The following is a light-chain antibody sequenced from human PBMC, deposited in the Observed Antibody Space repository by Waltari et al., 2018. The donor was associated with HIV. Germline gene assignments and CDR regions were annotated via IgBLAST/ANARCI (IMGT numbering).Light chain of an antibody. V-gene: IGKV2-28*01. J-gene: IGKJ2*01. CDR3: MQSLQTPRT. CDR2: LGS. CDR1: QNLLHSNGYNY. Sequence: DIVMTQSPLSLPVTPGEPASISCRSSQNLLHSNGYNYLDWFLQKPGQSPQLLIYLGSNRASGVTDRFRGSGSGTDFTLKISRMEAEDVGVYYCMQSLQTPRTFGQGTKLEIK.